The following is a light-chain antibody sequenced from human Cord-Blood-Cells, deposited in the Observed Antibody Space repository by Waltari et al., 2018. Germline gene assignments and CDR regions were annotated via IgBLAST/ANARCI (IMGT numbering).Light chain of an antibody. V-gene: IGLV3-19*01. Sequence: SSELTQDPAVSVALGQTVRITCQGDSLRSYYASWYQQKPGQAPVLVIYGKNNRPSGIPDRFSGSSSGNTASVTITGAQAEDEADYYCNSRDSRGNHPFYVFGTGTKVTVL. CDR3: NSRDSRGNHPFYV. J-gene: IGLJ1*01. CDR1: SLRSYY. CDR2: GKN.